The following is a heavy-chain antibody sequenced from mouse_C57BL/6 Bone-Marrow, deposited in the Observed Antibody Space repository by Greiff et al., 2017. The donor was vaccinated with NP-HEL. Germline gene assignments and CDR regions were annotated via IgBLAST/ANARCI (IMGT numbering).Heavy chain of an antibody. CDR1: GFTFSSYA. CDR3: AIYYGNYDYAMDY. V-gene: IGHV5-4*03. J-gene: IGHJ4*01. D-gene: IGHD2-1*01. CDR2: ISDGGSYT. Sequence: EVKLMESGGGLVKPGGSLKLSCAASGFTFSSYAMSWVRQTPEKRLEWVATISDGGSYTYYPDNVKGRFTISRDNAKNNLYLQMSHLKSEDTAMYYCAIYYGNYDYAMDYWGQGTSVTVSS.